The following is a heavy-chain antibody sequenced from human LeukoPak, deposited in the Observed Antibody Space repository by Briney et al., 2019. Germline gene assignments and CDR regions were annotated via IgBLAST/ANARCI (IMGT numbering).Heavy chain of an antibody. CDR2: LSGSGGST. CDR3: AKVGDIVVLPAAVPAFFDY. V-gene: IGHV3-23*01. CDR1: GFTFSSYA. D-gene: IGHD2-2*01. J-gene: IGHJ4*02. Sequence: GGSLRLSCAASGFTFSSYAMSWVRQAPGKGLEWVSALSGSGGSTYYAGSVKGRFTISRDNSKNTLYLQMNSLRAEDTAVYYCAKVGDIVVLPAAVPAFFDYWGQGTLFTVSS.